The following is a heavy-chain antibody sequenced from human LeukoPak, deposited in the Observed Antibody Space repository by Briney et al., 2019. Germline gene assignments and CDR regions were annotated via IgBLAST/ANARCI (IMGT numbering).Heavy chain of an antibody. D-gene: IGHD3-3*01. J-gene: IGHJ5*02. V-gene: IGHV1-2*02. CDR1: GYTFTDYY. Sequence: ASVKVSCKASGYTFTDYYIHWVRQAPGQGLEWMGWVNPKSGGTNFEEKFQGRVTMTRDTSITTAYMELSSLRSDDTAVYFCTRDPVVLEGDPWGQGTLVIVSS. CDR3: TRDPVVLEGDP. CDR2: VNPKSGGT.